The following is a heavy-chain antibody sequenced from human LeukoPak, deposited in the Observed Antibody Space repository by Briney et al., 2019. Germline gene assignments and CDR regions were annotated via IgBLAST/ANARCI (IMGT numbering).Heavy chain of an antibody. D-gene: IGHD3-3*01. CDR1: GYTFTGYY. CDR3: ARVLRFLEWLSWFDP. J-gene: IGHJ5*02. CDR2: INPNSGGT. V-gene: IGHV1-2*02. Sequence: AASVTVSCKASGYTFTGYYMHWVRQAPGQGLEWMGWINPNSGGTNYAQKFQGRVTMTRDTSISTAYMELSRLRSDDTAVYYCARVLRFLEWLSWFDPWGQGTLVTVSS.